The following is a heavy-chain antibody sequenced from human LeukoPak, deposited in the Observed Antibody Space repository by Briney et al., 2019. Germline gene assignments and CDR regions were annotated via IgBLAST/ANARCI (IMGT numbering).Heavy chain of an antibody. D-gene: IGHD3-9*01. J-gene: IGHJ3*02. CDR2: FNHSGST. CDR1: GGSFSGYY. V-gene: IGHV4-34*01. Sequence: SETLSLTCAVYGGSFSGYYWSWIRQPPGKGLEWIGEFNHSGSTNYNPSLKSRVTISVDTSKNQFSLKLSSVTAADTAVYYCARALGVLRYFDWLFHGAFDIWGQGTMVTVSS. CDR3: ARALGVLRYFDWLFHGAFDI.